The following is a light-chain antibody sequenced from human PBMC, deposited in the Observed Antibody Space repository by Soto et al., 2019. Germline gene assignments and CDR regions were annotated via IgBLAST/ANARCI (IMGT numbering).Light chain of an antibody. V-gene: IGKV3-20*01. Sequence: EIVLLQSPGTLSLSPGERATLSCRASQSVRSNYLAWYQQTPGQAPSLLIYGASTRATGIPDTFSGSGSGTDFTLTITGLEPEDFAVYYCHQYGISPWTFGQGTKLEIK. CDR1: QSVRSNY. CDR2: GAS. J-gene: IGKJ2*02. CDR3: HQYGISPWT.